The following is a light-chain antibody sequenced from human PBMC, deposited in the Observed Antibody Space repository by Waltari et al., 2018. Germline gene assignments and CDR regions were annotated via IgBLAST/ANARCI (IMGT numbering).Light chain of an antibody. V-gene: IGLV2-11*01. Sequence: QSALTQPRSVSGSPGQSVTISCTKTNSDIDTFNYVSWYQQHPGKAPKLVIYDVRVRPSGVPDRFSGSRSGNTASLIISGLQPEDEADYYCSSFPGGSLVFGGGTELTVL. CDR1: NSDIDTFNY. J-gene: IGLJ2*01. CDR2: DVR. CDR3: SSFPGGSLV.